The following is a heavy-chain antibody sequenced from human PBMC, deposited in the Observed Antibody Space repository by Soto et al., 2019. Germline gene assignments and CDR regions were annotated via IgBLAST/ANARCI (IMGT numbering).Heavy chain of an antibody. V-gene: IGHV4-31*03. CDR2: IYYSGST. Sequence: QVQLQESGPGLVKPSQTLSLTCTVSGGSISSGGYYWSWIRQHPGKGLEWIGYIYYSGSTYYNPSLKSRVTISVDTSKNQFSLKLSSVTAADTAVYYGARAAIRFLVDYGMDVWGQGTTVTVSS. J-gene: IGHJ6*02. CDR3: ARAAIRFLVDYGMDV. D-gene: IGHD3-3*01. CDR1: GGSISSGGYY.